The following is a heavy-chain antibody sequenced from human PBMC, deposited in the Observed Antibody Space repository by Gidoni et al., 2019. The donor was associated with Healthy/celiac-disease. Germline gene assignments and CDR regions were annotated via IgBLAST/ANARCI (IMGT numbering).Heavy chain of an antibody. Sequence: QVQLQQWGAGLLKPSDTLSLTCAVYGGSFSGFYWCWIRQPPGKGLEWIGEINHSGSTNYNPSIKSRVTISVDTSKNQFSLKLSSVTAADTAVYYCARELKYCSGGSCYSPGYYYYYYMDVWGKGTTVTVSS. CDR3: ARELKYCSGGSCYSPGYYYYYYMDV. V-gene: IGHV4-34*01. CDR2: INHSGST. J-gene: IGHJ6*03. CDR1: GGSFSGFY. D-gene: IGHD2-15*01.